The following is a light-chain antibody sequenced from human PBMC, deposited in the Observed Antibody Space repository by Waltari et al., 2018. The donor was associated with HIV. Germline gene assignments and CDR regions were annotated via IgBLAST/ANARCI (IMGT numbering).Light chain of an antibody. CDR2: EDN. J-gene: IGLJ3*02. Sequence: NFMLTQPHSVSESPGKPVTISCTRPTRSIASNYLHWYQQRPGSSPTTVIYEDNPRPSGFPDRFSGSIDSSSNSASLTISGLKTEDEADYYCQSYDSSNQGVFGGGTKLTVL. V-gene: IGLV6-57*01. CDR1: TRSIASNY. CDR3: QSYDSSNQGV.